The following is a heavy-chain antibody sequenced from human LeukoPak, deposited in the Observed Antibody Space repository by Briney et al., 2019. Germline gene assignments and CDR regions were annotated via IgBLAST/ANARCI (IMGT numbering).Heavy chain of an antibody. CDR1: GGSISSYY. D-gene: IGHD3-22*01. CDR3: ARVGDTSGYYYYFDY. J-gene: IGHJ4*02. Sequence: SGTLSLTCTVSGGSISSYYWSWVRQPPGKGLEWVGYISYSGGSTYNPSLKRRVTISIDTSKNQFSLRLSSVTAADTALYYCARVGDTSGYYYYFDYWGQGTLVTVSS. V-gene: IGHV4-59*08. CDR2: ISYSGGS.